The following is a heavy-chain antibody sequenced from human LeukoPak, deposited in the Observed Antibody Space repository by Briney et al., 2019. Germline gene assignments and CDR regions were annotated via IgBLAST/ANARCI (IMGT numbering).Heavy chain of an antibody. CDR2: IYSGGST. CDR1: GFTVSSNY. Sequence: PGGSLRLSCAASGFTVSSNYMSWVRQAPGKGLEWVSVIYSGGSTYYADSVKGRFTISRDNSKNTLYLQMNSLRAEDTAVYYCAREYSSSWYWYFDLWGRGTLVTVSS. D-gene: IGHD6-13*01. CDR3: AREYSSSWYWYFDL. V-gene: IGHV3-66*01. J-gene: IGHJ2*01.